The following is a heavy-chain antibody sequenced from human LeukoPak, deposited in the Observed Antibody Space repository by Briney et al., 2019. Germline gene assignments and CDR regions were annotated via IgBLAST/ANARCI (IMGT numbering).Heavy chain of an antibody. Sequence: PGGSLRLSCAASGFTFSSYAMSWVRQAPGKGLEWVSYISSSGSTIYYADSVKGRFTISRDNAKNSLYLQMNSLRAEDTAVYYCARDYYGSGKFDYWGQGTLVTVSS. V-gene: IGHV3-48*03. CDR2: ISSSGSTI. CDR3: ARDYYGSGKFDY. D-gene: IGHD3-10*01. J-gene: IGHJ4*02. CDR1: GFTFSSYA.